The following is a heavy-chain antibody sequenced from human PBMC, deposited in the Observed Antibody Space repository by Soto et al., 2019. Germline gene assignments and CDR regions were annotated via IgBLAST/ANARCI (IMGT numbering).Heavy chain of an antibody. CDR2: ISYDGSNK. J-gene: IGHJ4*02. V-gene: IGHV3-30*18. D-gene: IGHD4-17*01. CDR1: GFTFSSYG. CDR3: AKDRDTVTPWSFDY. Sequence: QVQLVESGGGVVQPGRSLRLSCAASGFTFSSYGMHWVRQAPGKGLEWVAVISYDGSNKYYSEYVKGRFTISRDNSKNTLYLQMNSLRSEYTAVYYCAKDRDTVTPWSFDYWGQGTLVTVSS.